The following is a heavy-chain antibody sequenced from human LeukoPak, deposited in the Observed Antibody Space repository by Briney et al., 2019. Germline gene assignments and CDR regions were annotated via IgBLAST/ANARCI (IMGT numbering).Heavy chain of an antibody. CDR3: AKYPGIVAAGTGRWFDP. V-gene: IGHV3-23*01. CDR1: GFTFSSYA. D-gene: IGHD6-13*01. J-gene: IGHJ5*02. CDR2: ISGSGGST. Sequence: GGSLRLSCAASGFTFSSYAMSWVRQAPGKGLEWVSAISGSGGSTYYADSVKGRFTISRDNSKNTLYLQMNSLRAEDTAVYYCAKYPGIVAAGTGRWFDPWGQGTLVTVSS.